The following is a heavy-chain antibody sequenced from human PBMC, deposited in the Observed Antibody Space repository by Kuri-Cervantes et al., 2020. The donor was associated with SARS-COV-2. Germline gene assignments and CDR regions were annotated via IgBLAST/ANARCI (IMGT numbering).Heavy chain of an antibody. J-gene: IGHJ3*02. CDR1: GDSISYYY. CDR3: ARKAYYYDSREAFDI. V-gene: IGHV4-59*12. D-gene: IGHD3-22*01. CDR2: ISYSGST. Sequence: SVTLSLTCSASGDSISYYYWSWIRQPPGKGLEWIGYISYSGSTSYNPSLKSRVTISVDTSKNQFSLKLSSVTAADTAVYYCARKAYYYDSREAFDIWGQGTMVTVSS.